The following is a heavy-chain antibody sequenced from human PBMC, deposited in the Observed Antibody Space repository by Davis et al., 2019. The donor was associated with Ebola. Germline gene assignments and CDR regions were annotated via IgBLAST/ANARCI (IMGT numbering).Heavy chain of an antibody. J-gene: IGHJ6*02. CDR2: IYYSGST. CDR3: ARHLSNCSGGSCYPPHYYGMDV. D-gene: IGHD2-15*01. Sequence: SETLSLTCTVSGGSISSYYWSWIRQPPGKGLEWIGYIYYSGSTNYNPSLKSPVTISVDTSKNQFSLKLSSVTAADTAVYYCARHLSNCSGGSCYPPHYYGMDVWGQGTTVTVSS. V-gene: IGHV4-59*08. CDR1: GGSISSYY.